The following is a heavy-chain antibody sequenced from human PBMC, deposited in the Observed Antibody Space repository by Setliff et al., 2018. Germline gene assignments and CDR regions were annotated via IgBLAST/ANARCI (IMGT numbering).Heavy chain of an antibody. CDR3: ARHHTNCAFLT. CDR1: GDSISSGDYF. V-gene: IGHV4-30-4*08. J-gene: IGHJ6*04. D-gene: IGHD2-21*01. CDR2: IYHSGSA. Sequence: SETLSLTCTVSGDSISSGDYFWSWIRQPPGKGLEWIAYIYHSGSAYYNPSLKSRVTMSVDTSKNQFSLHLTSVTAADTAVYYCARHHTNCAFLTWGKGTTVTVSS.